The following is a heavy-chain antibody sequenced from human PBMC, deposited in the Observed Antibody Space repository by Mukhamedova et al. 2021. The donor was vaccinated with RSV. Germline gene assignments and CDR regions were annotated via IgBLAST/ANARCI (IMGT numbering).Heavy chain of an antibody. Sequence: VRQTPGKGLEWVSAISGHGSSTYYADSVKGRFTISRDNSKNTLYLQMNSLRAEDTAVYYCAKEPYNWNYMSWFDSWGQGTLVTV. CDR3: AKEPYNWNYMSWFDS. V-gene: IGHV3-23*01. D-gene: IGHD1-7*01. CDR2: ISGHGSST. J-gene: IGHJ5*01.